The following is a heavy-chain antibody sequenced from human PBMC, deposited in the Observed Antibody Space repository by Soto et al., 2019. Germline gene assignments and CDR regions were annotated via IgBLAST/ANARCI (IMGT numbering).Heavy chain of an antibody. V-gene: IGHV4-34*01. J-gene: IGHJ6*02. CDR3: ARGVYCSSTSCYWGMDV. CDR1: GGSVRGYY. Sequence: PSETLSLTCAVYGGSVRGYYWSWIRQPPGKGLEWIGEINDSGSTKYNPSLKSRVTISVDTSKNQFSLKLSSVTAADTAVYYCARGVYCSSTSCYWGMDVWGQGTTVNVS. D-gene: IGHD2-2*01. CDR2: INDSGST.